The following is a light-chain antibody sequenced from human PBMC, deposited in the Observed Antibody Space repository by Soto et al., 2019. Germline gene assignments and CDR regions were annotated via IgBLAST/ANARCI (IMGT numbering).Light chain of an antibody. V-gene: IGLV1-44*01. CDR2: NNN. J-gene: IGLJ1*01. CDR3: AAWDDSRNGYV. Sequence: QSVLTQPPSASGTPGQGVPISCSGITSNIGSNTVNWYQQLPGTAPKLLIYNNNQRPSGVPDRFSGSKSGTSASLAIGGLQSEDEADYYCAAWDDSRNGYVFGTGTKVTV. CDR1: TSNIGSNT.